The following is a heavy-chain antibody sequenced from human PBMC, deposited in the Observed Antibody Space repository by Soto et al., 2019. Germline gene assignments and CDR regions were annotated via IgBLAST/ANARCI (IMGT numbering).Heavy chain of an antibody. D-gene: IGHD3-10*01. CDR1: GFTFSRYW. J-gene: IGHJ3*01. V-gene: IGHV3-74*01. Sequence: EMQLVESGGGLVQPGGSLRLSCAASGFTFSRYWMHWVRQAPGKGLVWVSRLNTDGKDTRYADSVKGRFTISRDNAKNTLYLHMNSLRAEDTAFYYCARHLWLKGDAFDFWGQGTMVTVSS. CDR2: LNTDGKDT. CDR3: ARHLWLKGDAFDF.